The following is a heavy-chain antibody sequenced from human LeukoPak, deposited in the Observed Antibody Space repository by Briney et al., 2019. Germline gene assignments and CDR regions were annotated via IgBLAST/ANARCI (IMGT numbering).Heavy chain of an antibody. V-gene: IGHV3-30-3*01. CDR1: GFTFSSYA. J-gene: IGHJ6*02. CDR3: ARPNYYYYGMDV. Sequence: PGRSLRLSCAASGFTFSSYAMHWVRQAPGKGLEWVAVISYDGSNKYYADSVKGRFSISRDNAKNTLYLQMNSLRAEDTAVYYCARPNYYYYGMDVWGQGTTVTVSS. CDR2: ISYDGSNK.